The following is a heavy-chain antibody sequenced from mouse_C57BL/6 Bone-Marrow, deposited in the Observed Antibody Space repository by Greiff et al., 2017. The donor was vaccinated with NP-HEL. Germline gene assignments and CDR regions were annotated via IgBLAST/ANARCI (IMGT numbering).Heavy chain of an antibody. CDR2: IDPENGDT. CDR1: GFNIKDDY. Sequence: VQLKESGAELVRPGASVKLSCTASGFNIKDDYMHWVKQRPEQGLEWIGWIDPENGDTEYASKFQGKATITADTSSNTAYLQLSSLTSEDTAVYCCTTGPWGWFAYWGQGTLVTVSA. V-gene: IGHV14-4*01. CDR3: TTGPWGWFAY. J-gene: IGHJ3*01. D-gene: IGHD4-1*01.